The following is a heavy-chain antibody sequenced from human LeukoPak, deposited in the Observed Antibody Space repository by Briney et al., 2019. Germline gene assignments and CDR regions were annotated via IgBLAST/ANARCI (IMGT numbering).Heavy chain of an antibody. V-gene: IGHV4-30-4*01. CDR1: GGSISSGDYY. CDR3: ASVYGSGQNWFDP. CDR2: IYYSGST. D-gene: IGHD3-10*01. J-gene: IGHJ5*02. Sequence: SETLSLTCTVSGGSISSGDYYWSWIRQPPGKGLEWIGYIYYSGSTYYNPSLKSRVTISVDTSKNQFSLKLSSVTAADTAVYYCASVYGSGQNWFDPWGQGTLVTVSS.